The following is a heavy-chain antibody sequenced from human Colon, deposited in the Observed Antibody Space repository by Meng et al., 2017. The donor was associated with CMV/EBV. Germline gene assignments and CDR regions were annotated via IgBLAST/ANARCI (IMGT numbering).Heavy chain of an antibody. D-gene: IGHD2-2*01. CDR3: VRGLCSDTSCPEY. CDR1: GFTFSSYS. Sequence: GESLKISCAASGFTFSSYSMTWVRQAPGKGLEWVSSISSSSRSIYYADSVRGRFTISRDNAEKSLYLQMNSLRVEDTAVYYCVRGLCSDTSCPEYRGQGTLVTVSS. V-gene: IGHV3-21*01. CDR2: ISSSSRSI. J-gene: IGHJ4*02.